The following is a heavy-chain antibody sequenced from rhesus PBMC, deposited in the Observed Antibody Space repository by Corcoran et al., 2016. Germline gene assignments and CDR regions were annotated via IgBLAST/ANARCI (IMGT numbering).Heavy chain of an antibody. CDR3: ASLAAAGY. J-gene: IGHJ4*01. CDR2: IYGGSGST. V-gene: IGHV4-143*01. Sequence: QVQLQESGPGVVKPSETLSLTCAVSGGSISGYYLWSWIRQPPGKGLEWIGYIYGGSGSTSYNPSLKSRVIISIDTSKNQFSLQLSSVTAADTAVYYCASLAAAGYWGQGVLVTVSS. D-gene: IGHD6-25*01. CDR1: GGSISGYYL.